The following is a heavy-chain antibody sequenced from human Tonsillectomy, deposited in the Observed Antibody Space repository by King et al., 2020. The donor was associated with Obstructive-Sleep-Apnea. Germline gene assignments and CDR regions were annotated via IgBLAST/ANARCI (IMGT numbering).Heavy chain of an antibody. V-gene: IGHV1-69*01. CDR3: ARVVGCSSTSCGALD. J-gene: IGHJ4*02. CDR1: GGSFSSYA. Sequence: QLVQSGADVKKPGSSVKVSCKASGGSFSSYAISWGRKAPGQGLEWMGGIIPIFCTANYAQKFQGRVTITADESTSTAYMELSSLRSEDTAVYYCARVVGCSSTSCGALDWGQGTLVTVSS. D-gene: IGHD2-2*01. CDR2: IIPIFCTA.